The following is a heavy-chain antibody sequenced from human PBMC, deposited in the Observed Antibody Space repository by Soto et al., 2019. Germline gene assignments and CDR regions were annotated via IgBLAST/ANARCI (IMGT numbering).Heavy chain of an antibody. Sequence: ASVKVSCKGSGITFNRSAVHWVRQARGQSLEWMGWIVVGSGDTKYGQNFQERVTITRDMSTSTAYMELSSLRSEDTAVYYCASRAKVVADNNTFKYYYYGMDVWGQGTTVTVSS. CDR3: ASRAKVVADNNTFKYYYYGMDV. CDR2: IVVGSGDT. D-gene: IGHD2-15*01. J-gene: IGHJ6*02. CDR1: GITFNRSA. V-gene: IGHV1-58*01.